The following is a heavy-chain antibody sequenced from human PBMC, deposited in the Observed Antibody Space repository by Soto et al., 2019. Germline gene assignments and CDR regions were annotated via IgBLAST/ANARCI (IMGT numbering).Heavy chain of an antibody. CDR1: GGSFSGYY. Sequence: PSETLSLTCAVYGGSFSGYYWSWIRQPPGKGLEWIGEINHSGSTNYNPSLKSRVTISVDTSKNQFSLKLSSVTAADTAVYYCASKGRRGWSRRGWFDPWGQGTLVTVSS. D-gene: IGHD6-19*01. CDR3: ASKGRRGWSRRGWFDP. V-gene: IGHV4-34*01. CDR2: INHSGST. J-gene: IGHJ5*02.